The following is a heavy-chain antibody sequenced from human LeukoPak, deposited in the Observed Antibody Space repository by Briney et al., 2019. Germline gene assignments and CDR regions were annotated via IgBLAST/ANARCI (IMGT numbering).Heavy chain of an antibody. Sequence: GGSLRLSCATSGFTFSSYSMNWVRQAPGKGLEWVSAISSSGRYIYYADSVKGRFTISRDDAKESLFLQMNSLRPEDTALYYCASLKIRRIGNAFDIWGQGTMVTVSS. CDR3: ASLKIRRIGNAFDI. J-gene: IGHJ3*02. CDR2: ISSSGRYI. D-gene: IGHD1-1*01. V-gene: IGHV3-21*01. CDR1: GFTFSSYS.